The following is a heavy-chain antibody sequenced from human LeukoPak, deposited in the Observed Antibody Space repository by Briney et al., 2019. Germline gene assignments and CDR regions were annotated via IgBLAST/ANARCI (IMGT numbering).Heavy chain of an antibody. Sequence: SETLSLTCAVYGGSFSGYYWSWIRQPPGKGLEWIGEINHSGSTNYNPSLKSRVTISVDTSKNQFSLKLSSVTAADTAVYYCARAPRYYYGMDVWGQGATVTVSS. CDR2: INHSGST. J-gene: IGHJ6*02. CDR3: ARAPRYYYGMDV. CDR1: GGSFSGYY. V-gene: IGHV4-34*01.